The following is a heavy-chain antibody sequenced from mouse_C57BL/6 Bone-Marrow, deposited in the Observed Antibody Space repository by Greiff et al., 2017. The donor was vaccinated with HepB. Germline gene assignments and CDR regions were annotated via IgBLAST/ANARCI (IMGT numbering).Heavy chain of an antibody. CDR3: AREAHITTVVARWYFDV. V-gene: IGHV5-16*01. CDR2: INYDGSST. Sequence: EVKLVESEGGLVQPGSSMKLSCTASGFTFSDYYMAWVRQVPEKGLEWVANINYDGSSTYYLDSLKSRFIISRDNAKNILYLQMSSLKSEDTATYYCAREAHITTVVARWYFDVWGTGTTVTVSS. J-gene: IGHJ1*03. CDR1: GFTFSDYY. D-gene: IGHD1-1*01.